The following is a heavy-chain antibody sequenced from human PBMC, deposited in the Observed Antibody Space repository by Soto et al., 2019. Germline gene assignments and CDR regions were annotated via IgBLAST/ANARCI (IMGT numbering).Heavy chain of an antibody. CDR3: ARKNDYYDD. CDR2: ISNSGYT. Sequence: SETLSLTCTVSGDSISSNYWSWIRQPPGKGLEWIGYISNSGYTNYNPSLKSRVTISVDTSKNQFSLKLSSVTAADTAVYYCARKNDYYDDWGQGTRVTVSS. CDR1: GDSISSNY. V-gene: IGHV4-59*01. J-gene: IGHJ4*02.